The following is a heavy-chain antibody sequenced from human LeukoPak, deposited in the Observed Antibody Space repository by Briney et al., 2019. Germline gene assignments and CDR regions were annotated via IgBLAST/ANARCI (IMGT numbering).Heavy chain of an antibody. V-gene: IGHV4-59*08. CDR1: GGSISPYY. D-gene: IGHD5-18*01. Sequence: PSKTLSLTCTVSGGSISPYYWSWLRQSPGKRLEWIGYIYYSGSTNYNPSLKSRVTISVDTSKNQFSLKLSSVTAADTAVYFCERHGWERGYTYGDNWFDPWGQGTLVTVSS. CDR3: ERHGWERGYTYGDNWFDP. CDR2: IYYSGST. J-gene: IGHJ5*02.